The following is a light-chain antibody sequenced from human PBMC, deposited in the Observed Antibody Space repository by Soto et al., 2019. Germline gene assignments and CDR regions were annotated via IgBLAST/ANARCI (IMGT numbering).Light chain of an antibody. V-gene: IGKV1-5*03. CDR3: QHYNSYSEA. Sequence: IQLTKSPSTLSGSVGDRVTITCRASQTISSWFAWYQQKPGKAPKLLIYKASTLKSGVPSRFSGSGSGTEFTLTISSLQPDDFATYYCQHYNSYSEAFGQGTKVDNK. CDR1: QTISSW. J-gene: IGKJ1*01. CDR2: KAS.